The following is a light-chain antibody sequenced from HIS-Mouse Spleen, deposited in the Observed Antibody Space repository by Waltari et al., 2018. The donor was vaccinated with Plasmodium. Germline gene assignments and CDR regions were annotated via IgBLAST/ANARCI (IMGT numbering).Light chain of an antibody. CDR1: ALPKKY. J-gene: IGLJ3*02. CDR2: EDS. Sequence: SYELPQPPSVSVSPGHTARITCSGDALPKKYAYSYQQKSGQAPVLVIYEDSKRPSGIPERFSGSSSGTMATLTISGAQVEDEADYYCYSTDSSGNHRVFGGGTKLTVL. V-gene: IGLV3-10*01. CDR3: YSTDSSGNHRV.